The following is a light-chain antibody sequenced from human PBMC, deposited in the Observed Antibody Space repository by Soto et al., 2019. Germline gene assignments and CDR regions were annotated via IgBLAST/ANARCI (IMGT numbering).Light chain of an antibody. Sequence: DIVMTQSPDSLAVSLGERANINCKSSQSLLYSSNNKNYLAWYQQKPGQPPKLLIYWASTRQSGVPDRFSGSGSGTDFTLTISSLQSEDVAVYYCQQYYITPPITFGQGTRLEIK. J-gene: IGKJ5*01. CDR1: QSLLYSSNNKNY. CDR2: WAS. V-gene: IGKV4-1*01. CDR3: QQYYITPPIT.